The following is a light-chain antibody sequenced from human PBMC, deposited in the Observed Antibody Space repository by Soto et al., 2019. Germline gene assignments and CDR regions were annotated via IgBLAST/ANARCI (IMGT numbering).Light chain of an antibody. J-gene: IGKJ4*01. Sequence: EIVLTQSPGTLSLSPGERATLSCRASQRVSDYYLAWYRQKPGQAPRLLIYGAFNRATGIPDRFSGSGSGTDFTLTISRLEPEDFAVYYCQQYGSSPPLSFGGGTKVEIK. V-gene: IGKV3-20*01. CDR1: QRVSDYY. CDR2: GAF. CDR3: QQYGSSPPLS.